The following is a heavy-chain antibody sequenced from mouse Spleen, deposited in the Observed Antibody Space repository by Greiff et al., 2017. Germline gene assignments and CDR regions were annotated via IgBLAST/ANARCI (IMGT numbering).Heavy chain of an antibody. CDR1: GFTFSSFG. D-gene: IGHD5-5*01. Sequence: EVQLVESGGGLVQPGGSRKLSCAASGFTFSSFGMHWVRQAPEKGLEWVAYISSGSSTIYYADTVKGRFTISRDNPKNTLFLQMTSLRSEDTAMYYCARSSYLDYFDYWGQGTTLTVSS. V-gene: IGHV5-17*02. CDR3: ARSSYLDYFDY. CDR2: ISSGSSTI. J-gene: IGHJ2*01.